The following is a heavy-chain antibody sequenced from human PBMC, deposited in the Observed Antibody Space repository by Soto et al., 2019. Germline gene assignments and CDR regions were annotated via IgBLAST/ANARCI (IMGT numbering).Heavy chain of an antibody. Sequence: GSLRLSCAASGFTFSSYGMHWVRQAPGKGLEWVAVVSYDGSNKYYADSVKGRFTISRDNSKNTLYLQMNSLRAEDTAVYYCANIAGTYYYDSSGYSADYQGPASPVPFSS. CDR2: VSYDGSNK. J-gene: IGHJ4*02. D-gene: IGHD3-22*01. CDR1: GFTFSSYG. V-gene: IGHV3-30*18. CDR3: ANIAGTYYYDSSGYSADY.